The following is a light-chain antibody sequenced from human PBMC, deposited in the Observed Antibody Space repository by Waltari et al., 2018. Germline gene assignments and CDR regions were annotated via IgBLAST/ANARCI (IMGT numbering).Light chain of an antibody. CDR2: WAS. Sequence: DIVMTQAPDSLAGSLGEGATINRKSSQSVLYSSNNKNYLAWYQQKPGQPPKLLIYWASTRESGVPDRFSGSGSGTDFTLTISSLQAEDVAVYYCQQYYSTLFTFGPGTKVDIK. J-gene: IGKJ3*01. V-gene: IGKV4-1*01. CDR1: QSVLYSSNNKNY. CDR3: QQYYSTLFT.